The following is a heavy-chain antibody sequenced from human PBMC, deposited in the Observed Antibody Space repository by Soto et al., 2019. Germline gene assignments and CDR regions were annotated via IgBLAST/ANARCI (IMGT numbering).Heavy chain of an antibody. CDR2: IYPGDSDT. CDR1: GYSFTSYW. J-gene: IGHJ6*02. CDR3: ARAYCSSTSCYPYAYYYYGMDV. D-gene: IGHD2-2*01. V-gene: IGHV5-51*01. Sequence: PGESLKISCNGSGYSFTSYWICWVRQMPWKGLEWMGIIYPGDSDTRYSPSFQGQVTISADKSISTAYLQWSSLKASDTAMYYCARAYCSSTSCYPYAYYYYGMDVWGQGTTVTVSS.